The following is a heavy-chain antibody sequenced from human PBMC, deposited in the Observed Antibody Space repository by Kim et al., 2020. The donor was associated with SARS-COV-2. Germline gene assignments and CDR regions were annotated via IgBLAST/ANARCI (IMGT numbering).Heavy chain of an antibody. Sequence: ASVKVSCKASGYTFTSYAMHWVRQAPGQRLEWMGWINAGNGNTKYSQKFQGRVTITRDTSASTAYMELSSLRSEDTAVYYCARGEGLAIIAVAVSDYGMDVWGQGTTVTVSS. J-gene: IGHJ6*02. D-gene: IGHD6-19*01. CDR1: GYTFTSYA. CDR3: ARGEGLAIIAVAVSDYGMDV. V-gene: IGHV1-3*01. CDR2: INAGNGNT.